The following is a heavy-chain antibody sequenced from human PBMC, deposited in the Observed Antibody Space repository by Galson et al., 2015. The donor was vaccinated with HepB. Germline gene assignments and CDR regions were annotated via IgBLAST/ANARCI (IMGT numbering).Heavy chain of an antibody. V-gene: IGHV1-18*01. D-gene: IGHD6-19*01. CDR3: ARAGYSSGWDF. J-gene: IGHJ4*02. Sequence: SVKVSCKASGYTFTTYGITWVRQAPRQGLEWMGWISPYNGNTNYAQTLQGRVTMTTDTSTSTAHMELRSLTSDDTAVYYCARAGYSSGWDFWGQGTLVTVSS. CDR2: ISPYNGNT. CDR1: GYTFTTYG.